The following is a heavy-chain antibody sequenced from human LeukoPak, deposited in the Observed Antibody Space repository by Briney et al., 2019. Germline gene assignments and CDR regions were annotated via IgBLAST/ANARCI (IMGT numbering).Heavy chain of an antibody. CDR1: GYTLTELS. CDR3: AREGAMVRGPDY. V-gene: IGHV1-24*01. CDR2: FDPEDGET. J-gene: IGHJ4*02. D-gene: IGHD3-10*01. Sequence: ASVKVSCKVSGYTLTELSMHWVRQAPGKGLEWMGGFDPEDGETIYALKLQGRVTMTEDTSTDTAYMELSSLRSEDTAVYYCAREGAMVRGPDYWGQGTLVTVSS.